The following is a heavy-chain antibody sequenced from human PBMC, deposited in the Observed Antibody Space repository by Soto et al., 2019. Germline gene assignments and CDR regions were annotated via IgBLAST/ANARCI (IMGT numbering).Heavy chain of an antibody. CDR2: ISGSGDST. V-gene: IGHV3-23*01. CDR1: GFTFSSYA. CDR3: ARRGSGSYYDY. D-gene: IGHD1-26*01. J-gene: IGHJ4*02. Sequence: EVQLLESGGGLEQPGGSLRLSCAASGFTFSSYAMNWVRQAPGKGLEWVSVISGSGDSTYYADSVKGRFTISRDNSKNTLYLQMNSLRAEETAVDYCARRGSGSYYDYWGQGTLVTVSS.